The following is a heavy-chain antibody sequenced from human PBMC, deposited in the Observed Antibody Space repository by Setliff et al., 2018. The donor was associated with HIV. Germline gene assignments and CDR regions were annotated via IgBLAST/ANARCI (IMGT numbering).Heavy chain of an antibody. CDR3: AKSIVGGRTHAFDL. CDR2: INHSGST. Sequence: PSETLSLTCAVYGESFTDHFWTWIRQSPGKGLEWLGEINHSGSTNQNPSLKSRFNLSVDTSKNQFSLRMNSVTAADTAVYYCAKSIVGGRTHAFDLWGQGTMVTVSS. V-gene: IGHV4-34*01. CDR1: GESFTDHF. D-gene: IGHD1-26*01. J-gene: IGHJ3*01.